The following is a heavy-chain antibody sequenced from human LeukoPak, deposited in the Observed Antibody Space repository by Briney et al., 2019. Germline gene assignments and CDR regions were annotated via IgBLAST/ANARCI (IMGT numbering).Heavy chain of an antibody. CDR2: ISGSGGST. J-gene: IGHJ3*02. V-gene: IGHV3-23*01. D-gene: IGHD5-24*01. Sequence: PGGSLRLSCAASGFTFNSYAMSWVRQAPGKGLEWVSVISGSGGSTYYADSVKGRFTISRDNSKNTLYLQMNSLRAEDTAVYYCAKMALGIGDAFDIWGQGTMVTVSS. CDR1: GFTFNSYA. CDR3: AKMALGIGDAFDI.